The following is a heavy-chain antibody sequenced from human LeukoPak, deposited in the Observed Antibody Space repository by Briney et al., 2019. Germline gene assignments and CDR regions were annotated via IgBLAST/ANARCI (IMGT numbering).Heavy chain of an antibody. D-gene: IGHD4-17*01. CDR1: GFTFSSYA. CDR2: ISGSAGST. V-gene: IGHV3-23*01. Sequence: GGSLRLSCAASGFTFSSYAMNWVRQAPGKGLEWVSSISGSAGSTYYADSVKGRFTISRDNSKNTLYLQMNSLRAEDTAVYYCAKDRGAYGDYGYYFDYWGQGTLVTVSS. J-gene: IGHJ4*02. CDR3: AKDRGAYGDYGYYFDY.